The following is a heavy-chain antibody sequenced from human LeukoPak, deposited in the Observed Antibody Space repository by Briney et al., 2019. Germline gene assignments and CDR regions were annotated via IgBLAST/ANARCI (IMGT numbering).Heavy chain of an antibody. CDR2: IYYSGST. V-gene: IGHV4-59*01. Sequence: PSETPSLTCAVYGGSFSGYYWNWIRQPPGKGLEWIGYIYYSGSTNYNPSLESRVTISVDTSKNQFSLNLTSVTAADTAVYYCARFTPQGYGWGGYNRFDPWGQGTLVTVSS. CDR3: ARFTPQGYGWGGYNRFDP. D-gene: IGHD3-16*01. CDR1: GGSFSGYY. J-gene: IGHJ5*02.